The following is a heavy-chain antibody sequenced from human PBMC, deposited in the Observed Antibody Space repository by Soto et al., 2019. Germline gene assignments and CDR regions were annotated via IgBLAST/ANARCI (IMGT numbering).Heavy chain of an antibody. CDR2: ISSSSSYI. J-gene: IGHJ6*02. V-gene: IGHV3-21*01. CDR1: GFTFSSYS. CDR3: ARYSTGYFPNYGMDV. Sequence: GGSLRLSCATSGFTFSSYSMNWVRQAPGKGLEWVSSISSSSSYIYYADSVKGRFTISRDNAKNSLYLQMNSLRAEDTAVYYCARYSTGYFPNYGMDVWGQGTTVTVSS. D-gene: IGHD3-9*01.